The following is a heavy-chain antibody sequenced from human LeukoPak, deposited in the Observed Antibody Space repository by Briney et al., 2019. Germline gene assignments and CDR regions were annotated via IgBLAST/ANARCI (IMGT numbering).Heavy chain of an antibody. V-gene: IGHV1-46*01. CDR1: GYTFTSYG. Sequence: GASVKVSCKASGYTFTSYGISWVRQAPGQGLEWMGIINPSGGSTSYAQKFQGRVTMTRDTSTSTVYMELSSLRSEDTAVYYCARVRRGSYSIFDYWGQGTLVTVSS. J-gene: IGHJ4*02. D-gene: IGHD1-26*01. CDR2: INPSGGST. CDR3: ARVRRGSYSIFDY.